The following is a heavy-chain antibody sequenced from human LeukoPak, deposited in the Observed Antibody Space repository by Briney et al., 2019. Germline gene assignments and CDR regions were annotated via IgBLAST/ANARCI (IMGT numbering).Heavy chain of an antibody. D-gene: IGHD2-8*01. Sequence: ASVKVSCKASGGTFSSNAISWVRQAPGQGLEWMGRIIPIFGTANYAQKFQGRVTITTDESTSTAYMELSSLRSEDTAVYYCARELMGSDFQHWGQGTLVTVSS. CDR2: IIPIFGTA. V-gene: IGHV1-69*05. J-gene: IGHJ1*01. CDR1: GGTFSSNA. CDR3: ARELMGSDFQH.